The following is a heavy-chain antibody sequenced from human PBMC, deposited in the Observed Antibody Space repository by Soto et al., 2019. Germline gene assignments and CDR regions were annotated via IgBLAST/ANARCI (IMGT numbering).Heavy chain of an antibody. J-gene: IGHJ4*02. CDR1: GGSVSSGSYY. D-gene: IGHD3-3*01. CDR3: ARGQAFWTGYYRMPYYFDY. V-gene: IGHV4-61*01. Sequence: PSETLSLTCTVSGGSVSSGSYYWSWIRQPPGKGLEYIGYLYYRGSTNYNPSLKSRVTISVDTPKNQFSLKLTSVTAADTAIYYCARGQAFWTGYYRMPYYFDYWGQGTLVTVSS. CDR2: LYYRGST.